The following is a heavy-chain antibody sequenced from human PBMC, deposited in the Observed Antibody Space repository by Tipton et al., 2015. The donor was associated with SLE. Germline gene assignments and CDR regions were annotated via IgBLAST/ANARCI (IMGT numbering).Heavy chain of an antibody. V-gene: IGHV4-34*01. CDR3: ARDHPVAGPFDN. CDR2: IAVPGSP. Sequence: TLSLTCAVYGGSFRGYHWTWIRQPPGQGLEWIGEIAVPGSPNYNPSLKSRVTMPVDTSKNQFSLTLSSVTAADTAVYYCARDHPVAGPFDNWGQGKLVTASS. CDR1: GGSFRGYH. D-gene: IGHD6-19*01. J-gene: IGHJ4*02.